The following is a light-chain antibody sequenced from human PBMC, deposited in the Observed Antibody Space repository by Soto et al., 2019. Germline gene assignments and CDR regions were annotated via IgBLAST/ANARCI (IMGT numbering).Light chain of an antibody. CDR1: SSDVGSYNL. V-gene: IGLV2-23*01. CDR3: CSYAGSSTLDVV. CDR2: EGS. Sequence: QSALTQPASVSGSPGQSITISCTGTSSDVGSYNLVSWYQQHPGKAPKLMIYEGSKRPSGVSNRFSGSKSGNTASLTISGLQAEAEADYYCCSYAGSSTLDVVFGGGTKLTVL. J-gene: IGLJ2*01.